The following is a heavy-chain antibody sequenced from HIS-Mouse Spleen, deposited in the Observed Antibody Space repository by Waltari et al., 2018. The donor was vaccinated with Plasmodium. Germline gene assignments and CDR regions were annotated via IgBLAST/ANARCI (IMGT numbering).Heavy chain of an antibody. CDR1: GYTFTGYY. Sequence: QVQLVQSGAEVKKPGASVKVSCKASGYTFTGYYMHCVRQAPGQGLEWMGWINPNRGRTNYAQKFQGRVTMTRETSISTAYMELSRLRSDDTAVYYCARVLGYKAAAGTFVEYFQHWGQGTLVTVSS. D-gene: IGHD6-13*01. V-gene: IGHV1-2*02. J-gene: IGHJ1*01. CDR3: ARVLGYKAAAGTFVEYFQH. CDR2: INPNRGRT.